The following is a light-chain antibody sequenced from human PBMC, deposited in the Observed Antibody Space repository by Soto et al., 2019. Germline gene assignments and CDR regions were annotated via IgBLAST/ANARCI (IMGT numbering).Light chain of an antibody. V-gene: IGLV2-11*01. Sequence: QSALTQPRSVSGSPGQSVTISCTGTSSDVGAYDYVSWYQQHPGKAPKLVIYDVTSRPSGVPDRFSGSKSGNTASLTISGLQPEDEGDYYCCSYAGSYTLEVFGGGTKLTVL. CDR2: DVT. CDR3: CSYAGSYTLEV. J-gene: IGLJ3*02. CDR1: SSDVGAYDY.